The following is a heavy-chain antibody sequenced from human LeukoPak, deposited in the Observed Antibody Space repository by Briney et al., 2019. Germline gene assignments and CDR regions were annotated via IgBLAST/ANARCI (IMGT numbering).Heavy chain of an antibody. CDR1: GYSISSGYY. CDR2: IYYSGST. Sequence: SETLSLTCAVSGYSISSGYYWSWIRQPPGKGLEWIGYIYYSGSTNYNPSLKSRVTISVDTSKNQFSLKLSSVTAADTAVYYCAREVENYDISTGRPSYWFDPWGQGTLVTVSS. CDR3: AREVENYDISTGRPSYWFDP. J-gene: IGHJ5*02. D-gene: IGHD3-9*01. V-gene: IGHV4-61*01.